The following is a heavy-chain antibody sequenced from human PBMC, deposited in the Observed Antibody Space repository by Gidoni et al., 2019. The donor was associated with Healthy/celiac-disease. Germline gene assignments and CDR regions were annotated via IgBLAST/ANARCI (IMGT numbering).Heavy chain of an antibody. D-gene: IGHD3-16*01. CDR3: AKDPGSYYDYVWGSSNWFDP. CDR2: ISGSGGST. J-gene: IGHJ5*02. V-gene: IGHV3-23*04. CDR1: GFTFSSYA. Sequence: EVQLVESGGGLVQPGGSLRLSCAASGFTFSSYAMSWVRQAPGKGLEWVSAISGSGGSTYYADSVKGRFTISRDNSKNTLYLQMNSLRAEDTAVYYCAKDPGSYYDYVWGSSNWFDPWGQGTLVTVSS.